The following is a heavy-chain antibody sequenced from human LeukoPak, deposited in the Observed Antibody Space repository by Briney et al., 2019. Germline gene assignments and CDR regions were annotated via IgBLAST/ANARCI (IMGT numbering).Heavy chain of an antibody. CDR1: GFTFSDYY. Sequence: PGGSMRLSCGASGFTFSDYYMSWIRQAPGKGLEWVSYISSSSYYTNYADSVKGRFTISRDNAKNSLYLQMNSLRAEDTAVYYCAKKLMYFYAMDVWGQGTTVTVSS. CDR3: AKKLMYFYAMDV. D-gene: IGHD2-8*01. CDR2: ISSSSYYT. V-gene: IGHV3-11*03. J-gene: IGHJ6*02.